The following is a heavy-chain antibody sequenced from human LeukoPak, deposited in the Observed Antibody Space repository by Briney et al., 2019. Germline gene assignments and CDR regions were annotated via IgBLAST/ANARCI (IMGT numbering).Heavy chain of an antibody. CDR1: GGSISSYY. CDR2: IYYSGST. CDR3: ARYVGAYYYFDY. Sequence: SETLSLTCTVSGGSISSYYWSWIRQPPGKGLEWIGSIYYSGSTYYNPSLKSRVTISVDTSKNQFSLKLSSVTAADTAVYYCARYVGAYYYFDYWGQGTLVTVSS. V-gene: IGHV4-59*05. J-gene: IGHJ4*02. D-gene: IGHD1-26*01.